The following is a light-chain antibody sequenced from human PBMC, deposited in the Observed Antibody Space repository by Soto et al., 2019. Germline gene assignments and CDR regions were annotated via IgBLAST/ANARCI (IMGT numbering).Light chain of an antibody. CDR3: SSYTTGGSYV. CDR2: DVS. J-gene: IGLJ1*01. Sequence: QSALTQPASVSGSPGLSIAISCTGTSRDVGGYNSVSWYQQQSGKVPKLMIYDVSNRPSGVSNRFSGSKSGNTASLTISGLQAEDEGGYYCSSYTTGGSYVFGTGTKVTVL. V-gene: IGLV2-14*01. CDR1: SRDVGGYNS.